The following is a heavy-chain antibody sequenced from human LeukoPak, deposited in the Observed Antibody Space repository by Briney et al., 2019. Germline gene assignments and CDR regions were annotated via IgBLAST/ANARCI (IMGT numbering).Heavy chain of an antibody. J-gene: IGHJ4*02. CDR3: ARDSYGDYSFDY. D-gene: IGHD4-17*01. CDR2: IPYDGSNK. Sequence: GGSLRLSCAASGFTFSTYAMHWVRQAPGKGLEWVAVIPYDGSNKYYADSVKGRFTISRENSKNRLYLQMNSLRAEDTAVYYCARDSYGDYSFDYWGQGTLVTVSS. V-gene: IGHV3-30*04. CDR1: GFTFSTYA.